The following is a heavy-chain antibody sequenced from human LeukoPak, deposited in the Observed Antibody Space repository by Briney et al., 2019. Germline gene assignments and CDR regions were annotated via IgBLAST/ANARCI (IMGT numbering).Heavy chain of an antibody. CDR3: ARDKIVGPTLLDF. CDR2: IKEDAGEI. Sequence: GGSLRLSCAASGFTFSRYWMSWVRQVPGKGLEWVANIKEDAGEIYYVDSVKGRFTISRDNAKNSLYLQMDSLRAEDTGVYYCARDKIVGPTLLDFWGQGTLVTVSS. CDR1: GFTFSRYW. J-gene: IGHJ4*02. D-gene: IGHD1-26*01. V-gene: IGHV3-7*01.